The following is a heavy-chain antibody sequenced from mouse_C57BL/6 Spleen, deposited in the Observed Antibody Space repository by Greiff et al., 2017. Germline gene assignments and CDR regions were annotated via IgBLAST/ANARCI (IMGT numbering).Heavy chain of an antibody. D-gene: IGHD1-1*01. Sequence: QVQLQQPGAELVKPGASVKLSCKASGYTFTSYWMHWVKQRPGQGLEWIGMIHPNSGSTNYNEKFKSKATLTVDKSSSTAYMQLSSLTSEDSAVYYCDYDGSSYNAMDYWGQGTSVTVSS. CDR2: IHPNSGST. J-gene: IGHJ4*01. CDR3: DYDGSSYNAMDY. CDR1: GYTFTSYW. V-gene: IGHV1-64*01.